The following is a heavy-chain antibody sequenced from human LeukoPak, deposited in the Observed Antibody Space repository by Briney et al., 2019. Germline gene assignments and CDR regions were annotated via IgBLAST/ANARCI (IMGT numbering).Heavy chain of an antibody. D-gene: IGHD3-22*01. J-gene: IGHJ4*02. CDR3: AKRSGYYYDSSGYCGDY. V-gene: IGHV3-23*01. CDR2: ISGSGGST. Sequence: GGSLRLPCAASGFTFSSYAMSWVRQAPGKGLEWVSAISGSGGSTYYADSVKGRFTISRDNSKNTLYLQMNSLRAEDTAVYYCAKRSGYYYDSSGYCGDYWGQGPWSPSPQ. CDR1: GFTFSSYA.